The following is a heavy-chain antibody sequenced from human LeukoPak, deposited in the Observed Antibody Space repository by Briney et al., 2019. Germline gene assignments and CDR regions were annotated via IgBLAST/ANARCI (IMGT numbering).Heavy chain of an antibody. CDR1: GFTFSNYW. CDR2: IKTDGSEK. D-gene: IGHD2-2*01. J-gene: IGHJ6*03. Sequence: PGGSLRLSCEGSGFTFSNYWMGWVRQAPGKGLQWVANIKTDGSEKYYVDSVKGRFTISRDNAKNSLYLQMNSLRAEDTAVYYCTTNSGGIVVVPGDYYYYMDVWGKGTTVTVSS. V-gene: IGHV3-7*01. CDR3: TTNSGGIVVVPGDYYYYMDV.